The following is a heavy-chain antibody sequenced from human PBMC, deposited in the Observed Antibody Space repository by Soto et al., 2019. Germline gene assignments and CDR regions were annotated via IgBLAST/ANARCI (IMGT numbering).Heavy chain of an antibody. CDR1: GFTFSSYS. CDR2: ISSTSGTI. Sequence: EVQLVESGGGLVQPGGSLRLSCAASGFTFSSYSMNWVRQAPGKGLEWVSHISSTSGTIYYADSVKGRFTTSRDNAKNSLYLQMNSLRDEDTGVYYCVMTSLRVYYYGMDVWGQGTTVTVSS. CDR3: VMTSLRVYYYGMDV. J-gene: IGHJ6*02. V-gene: IGHV3-48*02.